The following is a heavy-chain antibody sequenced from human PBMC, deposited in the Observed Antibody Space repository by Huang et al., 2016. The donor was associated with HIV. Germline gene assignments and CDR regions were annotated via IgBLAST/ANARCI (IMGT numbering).Heavy chain of an antibody. J-gene: IGHJ4*02. D-gene: IGHD5-18*01. CDR2: IIPIFGTT. CDR1: EGPFSIYS. V-gene: IGHV1-69*13. Sequence: VQLIQSGAEVKKTGSSVRVSCRASEGPFSIYSIGWMRQAPGKGLEWMGGIIPIFGTTTYAQKFQGRVSIAADESTSTAYMDLNSLRSEDTAVYYCARAALVNNQYFDYWGQGTLVTVSS. CDR3: ARAALVNNQYFDY.